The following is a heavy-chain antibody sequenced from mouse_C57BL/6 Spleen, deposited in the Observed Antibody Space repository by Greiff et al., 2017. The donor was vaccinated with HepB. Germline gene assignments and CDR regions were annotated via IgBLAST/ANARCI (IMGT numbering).Heavy chain of an antibody. D-gene: IGHD4-1*01. CDR1: GFTFSDYG. J-gene: IGHJ1*03. V-gene: IGHV5-17*01. Sequence: EVKLQESGGGLVKPGGSLKLSCAASGFTFSDYGMHWVRQAPEKGLEWVAYISSGSSTIYYADTVKGRFTISRDNAKNTLFLQMTSLRSEDTAMYYCARPAGTRGYFDVWGTGTTVTVSS. CDR3: ARPAGTRGYFDV. CDR2: ISSGSSTI.